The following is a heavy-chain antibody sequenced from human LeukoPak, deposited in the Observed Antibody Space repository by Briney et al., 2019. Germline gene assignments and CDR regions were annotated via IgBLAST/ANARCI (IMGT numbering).Heavy chain of an antibody. D-gene: IGHD3-10*01. J-gene: IGHJ6*03. CDR2: INPNSGGT. Sequence: ASVKVSCKASGYTFTGYYMHWVRQAPGQGLEWMGWINPNSGGTNYAQKFQGRVTMTRDTSISTAYMELSRLRSEDTAVYYCARGPSGYYYMDVWGKGTTVTVSS. CDR3: ARGPSGYYYMDV. V-gene: IGHV1-2*02. CDR1: GYTFTGYY.